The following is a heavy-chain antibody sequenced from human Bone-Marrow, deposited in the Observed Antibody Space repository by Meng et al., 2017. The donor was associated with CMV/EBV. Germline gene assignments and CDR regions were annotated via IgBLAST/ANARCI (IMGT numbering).Heavy chain of an antibody. Sequence: KVSCKGSGYSFTSYWIGWVRQMPGKGLEWMGIIYPGDSDTRYSPSFQGQVTISADKSISPAYLQWSSLKASGTGMYYCARRGVYSSSWYFDYWGQGTLVTVSS. CDR3: ARRGVYSSSWYFDY. CDR2: IYPGDSDT. D-gene: IGHD6-13*01. V-gene: IGHV5-51*01. CDR1: GYSFTSYW. J-gene: IGHJ4*02.